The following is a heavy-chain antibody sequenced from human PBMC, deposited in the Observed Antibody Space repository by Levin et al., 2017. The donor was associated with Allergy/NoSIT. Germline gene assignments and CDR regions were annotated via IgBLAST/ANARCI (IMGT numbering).Heavy chain of an antibody. CDR2: INHSGST. D-gene: IGHD3-16*02. Sequence: SQTLSLTCAVYGGSFSGYYWSWIRQPPGKGLEWIGEINHSGSTNYNPSLKSRVTISVDTSKNQFSLNLSSVTAADTAVYYCARGVTGGVIVDWGQGTLVTVSS. CDR1: GGSFSGYY. CDR3: ARGVTGGVIVD. V-gene: IGHV4-34*01. J-gene: IGHJ4*02.